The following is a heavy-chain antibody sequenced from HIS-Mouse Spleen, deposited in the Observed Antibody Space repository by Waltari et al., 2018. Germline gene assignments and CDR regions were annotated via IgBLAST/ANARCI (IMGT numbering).Heavy chain of an antibody. CDR3: AREIPYSSSWYDWYFDL. CDR2: IYYSGST. Sequence: QLQLQESGPGLVKPSETLSLTCTVSGCSISSSRYYWGWFRPPPGKGLEWIGSIYYSGSTYYNPSLKSRVTISVDTSKNQFSLKLSSVTAADTAVYYCAREIPYSSSWYDWYFDLWGRGTLVTVSS. V-gene: IGHV4-39*07. D-gene: IGHD6-13*01. CDR1: GCSISSSRYY. J-gene: IGHJ2*01.